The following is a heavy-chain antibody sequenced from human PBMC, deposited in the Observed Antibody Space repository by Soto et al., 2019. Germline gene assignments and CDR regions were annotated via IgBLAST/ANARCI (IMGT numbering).Heavy chain of an antibody. Sequence: SETLSLTCAVYGGSFSGYYWSWIRQPPGKGLEWIGEINHSGSTNYNPSLKSRVTISVDTSKNQFSLKLSSVTAADTAVYYCARALYATRFNYYDSSGPIDYWGQGTLVTVSS. J-gene: IGHJ4*02. CDR1: GGSFSGYY. CDR3: ARALYATRFNYYDSSGPIDY. D-gene: IGHD3-22*01. V-gene: IGHV4-34*01. CDR2: INHSGST.